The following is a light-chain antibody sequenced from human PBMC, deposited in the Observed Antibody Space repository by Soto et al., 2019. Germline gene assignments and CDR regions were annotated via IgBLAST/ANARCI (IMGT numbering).Light chain of an antibody. CDR3: QQRSNWPPWT. CDR1: QSVSSY. CDR2: DAS. V-gene: IGKV3-11*01. J-gene: IGKJ1*01. Sequence: EIVLTQSPATPSLSPGERATLSCRASQSVSSYLAWYQQKPGQAPRLLIYDASNRATGIPARFSGSASGTDFTLTISSLEPEDFAVYYCQQRSNWPPWTFGQGTKVEIK.